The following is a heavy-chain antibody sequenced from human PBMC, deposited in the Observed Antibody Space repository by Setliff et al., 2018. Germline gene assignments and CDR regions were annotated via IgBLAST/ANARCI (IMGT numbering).Heavy chain of an antibody. CDR1: GYTFTSYA. J-gene: IGHJ2*01. D-gene: IGHD5-12*01. CDR3: AKTRYSGYDWNWYFDL. CDR2: INAGNGNT. Sequence: ASVKVSCTASGYTFTSYAMHWVRQAPGQRLEWMGWINAGNGNTKYSQKFQGRVTITRDTSASTAYMELSSLRSEDTAVYYCAKTRYSGYDWNWYFDLWGRGTLVTVSS. V-gene: IGHV1-3*01.